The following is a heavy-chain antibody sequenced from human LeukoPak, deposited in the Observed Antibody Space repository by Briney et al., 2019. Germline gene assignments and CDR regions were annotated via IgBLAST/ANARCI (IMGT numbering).Heavy chain of an antibody. V-gene: IGHV3-23*01. D-gene: IGHD3-22*01. CDR1: GFTFSSHA. CDR3: ARGEWELLPRLGY. CDR2: IIGSGGST. J-gene: IGHJ4*02. Sequence: GGSLTLSCAASGFTFSSHAMSWVRQPPGKGLEWVSAIIGSGGSTYYADSVKGRFTFSRDNSKNTLYLQMSSLRAEDTAIYYCARGEWELLPRLGYWGQGTLVTVSS.